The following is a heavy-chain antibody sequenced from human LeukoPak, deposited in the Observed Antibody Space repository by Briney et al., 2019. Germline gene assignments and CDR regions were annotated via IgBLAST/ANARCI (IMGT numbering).Heavy chain of an antibody. Sequence: GRSMRLSCALSGFTFSTYGMHWVRQAPSKVLEWVAVIWYDGSNKYYADSVKGRFIISRDNSKNTLYLQMNSLRAEDTAVYYCAKDRVAGYYYDSSGYLDYRGQGTLVTVSS. D-gene: IGHD3-22*01. CDR3: AKDRVAGYYYDSSGYLDY. J-gene: IGHJ4*02. CDR2: IWYDGSNK. CDR1: GFTFSTYG. V-gene: IGHV3-33*06.